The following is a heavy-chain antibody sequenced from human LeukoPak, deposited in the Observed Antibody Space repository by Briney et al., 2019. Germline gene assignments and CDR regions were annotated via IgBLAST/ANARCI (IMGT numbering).Heavy chain of an antibody. CDR1: GDSVSSNSAA. J-gene: IGHJ6*03. CDR2: TYYRSKWYN. V-gene: IGHV6-1*01. Sequence: SQTLSLTCAISGDSVSSNSAAWNWIRQSPSRGLEWLGRTYYRSKWYNDYAVSVKSRITINPDTSKNQFSLQLNSVTPGDTAVYYCAREAGTCSGGSCYWGYYYYMDVWGKGTTVTVSS. D-gene: IGHD2-15*01. CDR3: AREAGTCSGGSCYWGYYYYMDV.